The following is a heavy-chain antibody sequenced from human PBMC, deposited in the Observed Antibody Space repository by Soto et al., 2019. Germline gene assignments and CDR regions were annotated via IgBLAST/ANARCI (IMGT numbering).Heavy chain of an antibody. J-gene: IGHJ4*02. V-gene: IGHV3-7*01. CDR1: GFTFRTYW. Sequence: PGGSLRLSCEVSGFTFRTYWMTWVRQAPGKGLEWVASIKQDGSEKYYVGSVKGRFAISRDSGKKALYLQINSLRADDTAVYNWVRDGWYSSGYFDQWGQGTQVTVAS. CDR2: IKQDGSEK. D-gene: IGHD6-19*01. CDR3: VRDGWYSSGYFDQ.